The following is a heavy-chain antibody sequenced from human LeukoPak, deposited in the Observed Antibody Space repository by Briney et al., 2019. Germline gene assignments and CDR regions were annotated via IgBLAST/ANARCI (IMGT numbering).Heavy chain of an antibody. CDR1: GYSISSDYY. J-gene: IGHJ4*02. D-gene: IGHD6-13*01. Sequence: SETLSLTCTVSGYSISSDYYWGWIRQPPGKGLEWIASVSHSGSTYYNPSLKSRVTISVDTSKNQFSLNLNSVTAADMAVYYCARHPGYSSGWYQFDSWGQGTLVTVSS. V-gene: IGHV4-38-2*02. CDR3: ARHPGYSSGWYQFDS. CDR2: VSHSGST.